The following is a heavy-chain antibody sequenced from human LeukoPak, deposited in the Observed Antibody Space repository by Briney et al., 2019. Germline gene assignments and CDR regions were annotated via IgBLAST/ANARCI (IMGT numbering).Heavy chain of an antibody. V-gene: IGHV3-74*01. J-gene: IGHJ3*01. Sequence: GGSLRLSCAASGFTFSYYWMHWVRQAPGKGLVWVSRINRDGSSTSYADFVEGRFTISRDNAKNTLYLQMHSLRAKDTAVYYCAREVEMVSDAFDVWGQGTMVSVFS. D-gene: IGHD5-24*01. CDR3: AREVEMVSDAFDV. CDR1: GFTFSYYW. CDR2: INRDGSST.